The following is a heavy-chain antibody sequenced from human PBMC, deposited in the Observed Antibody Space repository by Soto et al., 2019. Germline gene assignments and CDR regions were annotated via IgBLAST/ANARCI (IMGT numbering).Heavy chain of an antibody. V-gene: IGHV3-30*18. D-gene: IGHD1-1*01. CDR1: GFTFSSYG. CDR3: AKDQAGYEGAFDI. Sequence: QVQLVESGGGVVQPGRSLRLSCAASGFTFSSYGMHWVRQAPGKGLEWVAVISYDGSNKYYADSVKGRFTISRDNSKNTLYLQMNSLRAEDTAVYYCAKDQAGYEGAFDIWGQGTIVTVSS. J-gene: IGHJ3*02. CDR2: ISYDGSNK.